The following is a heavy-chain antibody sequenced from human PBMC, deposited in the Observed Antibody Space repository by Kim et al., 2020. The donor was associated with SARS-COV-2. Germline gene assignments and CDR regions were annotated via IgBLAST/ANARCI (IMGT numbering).Heavy chain of an antibody. CDR3: ARELYCSSTSCYTMGAFDI. J-gene: IGHJ3*02. V-gene: IGHV4-59*01. D-gene: IGHD2-2*02. Sequence: SRVTISVDTSKNQFSLKLSSVTAADTAVYYCARELYCSSTSCYTMGAFDIWGQGTMVTVSS.